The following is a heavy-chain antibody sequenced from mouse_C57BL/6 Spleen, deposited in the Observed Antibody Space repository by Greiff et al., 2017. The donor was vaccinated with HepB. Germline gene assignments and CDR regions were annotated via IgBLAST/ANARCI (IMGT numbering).Heavy chain of an antibody. J-gene: IGHJ1*03. V-gene: IGHV7-3*01. CDR3: ARLYGSSYRYFDV. D-gene: IGHD1-1*01. CDR2: IRNKANGYTT. Sequence: EVKLVESGGGLVQPGGSLSLSCAASGFTFTDYYMSWVRQPPGKALEWLGFIRNKANGYTTEYSASVKGRFTISRDNSQSILYLQMNALRAEDSATYYCARLYGSSYRYFDVWGTGTTVTVSS. CDR1: GFTFTDYY.